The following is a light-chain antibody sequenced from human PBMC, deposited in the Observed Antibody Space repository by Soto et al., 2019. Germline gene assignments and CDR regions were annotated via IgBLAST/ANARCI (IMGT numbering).Light chain of an antibody. CDR3: ETWDSSLSAVV. CDR2: DNN. Sequence: QSVLTQPPSVSATPGQKVTISCSGSSSNIGNNYVSWYQQLPGTAPKLLIYDNNKRPSGIPDRFSGSKSGTSATLGITGLQTGDEADYYCETWDSSLSAVVVGGGTKLTVL. CDR1: SSNIGNNY. J-gene: IGLJ2*01. V-gene: IGLV1-51*01.